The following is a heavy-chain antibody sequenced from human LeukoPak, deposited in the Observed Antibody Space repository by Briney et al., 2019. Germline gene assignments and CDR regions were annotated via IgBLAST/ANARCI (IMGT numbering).Heavy chain of an antibody. CDR1: GGTFSSYA. D-gene: IGHD1-7*01. CDR3: ARGRELELPLGYYYYYMDV. J-gene: IGHJ6*03. V-gene: IGHV1-69*05. CDR2: IIPIFSTA. Sequence: ASVKVSCKASGGTFSSYAISWVRQAPGQGLEWMGGIIPIFSTANYAQKFQGRVTITTDESTSTACMELSSLRSEDTAVYYCARGRELELPLGYYYYYMDVWGKGTTVTVSS.